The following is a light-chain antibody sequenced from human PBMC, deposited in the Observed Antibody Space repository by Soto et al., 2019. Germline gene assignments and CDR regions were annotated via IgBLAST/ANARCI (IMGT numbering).Light chain of an antibody. CDR1: QTISTW. V-gene: IGKV1-5*03. CDR3: QQYNSWPWT. Sequence: IQMTQSPSTLSASVGDRVTLTCRASQTISTWLAWYQQKPGEDPKLLIYKASTLEVGVPSRFSASGSGTEFTLTINTLQPADFATYYCQQYNSWPWTFGQGTEV. J-gene: IGKJ1*01. CDR2: KAS.